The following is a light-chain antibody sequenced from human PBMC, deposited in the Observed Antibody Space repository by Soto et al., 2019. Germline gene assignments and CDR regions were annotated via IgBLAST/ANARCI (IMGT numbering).Light chain of an antibody. V-gene: IGLV2-14*01. J-gene: IGLJ3*02. CDR2: EVS. CDR3: TSYTRSNTWV. CDR1: SSDVGGYNY. Sequence: QSALTQPPSASGSPGQSVTISCTGTSSDVGGYNYVSWYQQHPGKAPKLMLFEVSNRPSGVSDRFSGSKSGNTASLTISGLLSEDEADYYCTSYTRSNTWVFGGGTKLTVL.